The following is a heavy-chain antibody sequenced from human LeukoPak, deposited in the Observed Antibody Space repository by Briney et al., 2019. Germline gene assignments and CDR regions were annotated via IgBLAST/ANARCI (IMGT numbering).Heavy chain of an antibody. CDR3: ATDLIGYSCGRDDY. CDR1: GYTLTELS. D-gene: IGHD5-18*01. J-gene: IGHJ4*02. Sequence: ASVKVSCKVSGYTLTELSMHWVRQAPGKGLEWMGGFDPEDGETIYAQKFQGRVTMTEDTSTDTAYMELSSLRSEDTAVYYCATDLIGYSCGRDDYWGQGTLVTVSS. V-gene: IGHV1-24*01. CDR2: FDPEDGET.